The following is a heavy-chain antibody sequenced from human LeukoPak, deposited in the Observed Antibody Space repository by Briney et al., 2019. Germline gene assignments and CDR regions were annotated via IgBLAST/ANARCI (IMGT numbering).Heavy chain of an antibody. J-gene: IGHJ4*02. D-gene: IGHD3-22*01. V-gene: IGHV1-2*02. CDR1: EYTFTPYY. Sequence: ASVKVSCTASEYTFTPYYMNWERQAPGQGLEWMGWINLNSGGTNDGQKCLGRVSMTRDTSISTAYLELSRLGSDDTAVYYCARRPRVARYYYDSSGYFHYWGQGTLVTVSS. CDR2: INLNSGGT. CDR3: ARRPRVARYYYDSSGYFHY.